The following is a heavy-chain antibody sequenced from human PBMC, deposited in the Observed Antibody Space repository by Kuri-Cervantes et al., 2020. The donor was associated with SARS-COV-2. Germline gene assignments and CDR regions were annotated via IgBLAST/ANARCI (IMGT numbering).Heavy chain of an antibody. D-gene: IGHD6-19*01. Sequence: GGSLRLSCAASGFTFSSYWMSWVRQAPGKGLEWVANIKSDGSEKYYVDSVKGRFTISRDNAKNSLYLQMNSLRVEDTAVYYCARESQRYSGAWKGYMDVWGKGTTV. CDR1: GFTFSSYW. CDR3: ARESQRYSGAWKGYMDV. CDR2: IKSDGSEK. V-gene: IGHV3-7*01. J-gene: IGHJ6*03.